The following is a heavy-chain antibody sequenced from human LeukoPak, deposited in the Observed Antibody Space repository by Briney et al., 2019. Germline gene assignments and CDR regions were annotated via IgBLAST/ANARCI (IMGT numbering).Heavy chain of an antibody. J-gene: IGHJ4*02. D-gene: IGHD6-19*01. CDR2: INPNSGGT. Sequence: GASMKVSCKASGYTFTGYYMHWVRQAPGQGLEWMGWINPNSGGTNYAQKFQGRVTMTIDTSTTTVYMELRSLRSDDTAVYTRSYSSGKDWGYWGQGTLVTVSS. CDR3: SYSSGKDWGY. CDR1: GYTFTGYY. V-gene: IGHV1-2*02.